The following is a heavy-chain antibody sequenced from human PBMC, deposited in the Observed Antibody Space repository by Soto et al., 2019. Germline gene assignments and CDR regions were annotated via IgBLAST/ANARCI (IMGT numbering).Heavy chain of an antibody. Sequence: QVQLQESGPGMVRPSETLSLTCTVSSDSISSYYWIWIRQSPGKGLEWIGYTDYSGNTNYNPSLKSRVTISGDTSKNLFSLRLSSVTAADTAVYYCARAAADPLYYLDYWGQGTLVTVSS. D-gene: IGHD6-25*01. CDR2: TDYSGNT. V-gene: IGHV4-59*08. CDR3: ARAAADPLYYLDY. CDR1: SDSISSYY. J-gene: IGHJ4*02.